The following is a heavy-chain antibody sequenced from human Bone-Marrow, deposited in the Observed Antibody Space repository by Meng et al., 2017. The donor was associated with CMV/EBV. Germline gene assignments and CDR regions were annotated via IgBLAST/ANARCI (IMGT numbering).Heavy chain of an antibody. J-gene: IGHJ6*02. D-gene: IGHD2-2*02. CDR2: INHSGST. CDR1: GGSFSGYY. CDR3: ARGYCSSTSCYRPYYYYYGMDG. Sequence: SETLSLTCAVYGGSFSGYYWSWIRQPPGKGLEWIGEINHSGSTNYNPSLKSRVTISVDTSKNQFSLKLSSVTAADTAVYYCARGYCSSTSCYRPYYYYYGMDGWGQRATVTVSS. V-gene: IGHV4-34*01.